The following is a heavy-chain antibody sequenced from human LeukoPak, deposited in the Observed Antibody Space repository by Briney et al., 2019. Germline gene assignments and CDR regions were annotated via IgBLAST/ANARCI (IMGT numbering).Heavy chain of an antibody. V-gene: IGHV4-59*01. J-gene: IGHJ5*02. CDR3: ARARLTVTTSGSGPDWFDP. CDR1: GGSISSYY. D-gene: IGHD4-17*01. CDR2: IYYSGST. Sequence: SETLSLTCTVSGGSISSYYWSWIRQPPGKGLEWIGYIYYSGSTNYNPSLKSRATISVDTSKNQFSLKLSSVTAADTAVYYCARARLTVTTSGSGPDWFDPWGQGTLVTVSS.